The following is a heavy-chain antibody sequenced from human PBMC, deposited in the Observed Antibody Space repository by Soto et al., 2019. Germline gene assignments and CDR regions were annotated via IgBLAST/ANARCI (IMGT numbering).Heavy chain of an antibody. CDR3: APTGDSSSWYLVGNWFDP. J-gene: IGHJ5*02. D-gene: IGHD6-13*01. V-gene: IGHV2-5*01. Sequence: QITLKESGPTLVKPTQTLTLTCTFSGFSLSTSGVGVGWIRQPPGKALEWLALIYWNDDKRYSPSLKSRLTITKYTSKNQVVLTMTHMDPVDTATSSCAPTGDSSSWYLVGNWFDPWGQGTLVTVSS. CDR2: IYWNDDK. CDR1: GFSLSTSGVG.